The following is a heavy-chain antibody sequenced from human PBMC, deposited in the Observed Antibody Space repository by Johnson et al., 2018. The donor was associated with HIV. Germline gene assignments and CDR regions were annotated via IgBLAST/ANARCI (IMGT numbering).Heavy chain of an antibody. V-gene: IGHV3-33*06. CDR3: AKGDKAYSYPLDAFDI. CDR1: RFTFDSYG. Sequence: QVQLVESGGGVVQPGGSLRLSCAASRFTFDSYGMHWVRQAPGRGLEWLAVIWYDASKKYYADSVKGRFTISRDNSKNTLYLQMNSLRAEDTAVYYCAKGDKAYSYPLDAFDIWGQGTMVTVSP. CDR2: IWYDASKK. J-gene: IGHJ3*02. D-gene: IGHD5-18*01.